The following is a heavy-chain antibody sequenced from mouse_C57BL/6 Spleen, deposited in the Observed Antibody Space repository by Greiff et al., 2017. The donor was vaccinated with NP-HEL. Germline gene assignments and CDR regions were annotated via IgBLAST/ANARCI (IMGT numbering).Heavy chain of an antibody. Sequence: QVQLQQPGAELVRPGSSVKLSCKVSGYTFTSYWMHWVKQRPIQGLEWIGNIDPSDSATHYNQKFKDKATLTVDKSSSTAYMQLSSLTSEDSAVYYCARPDDGYWGQGTTLTVSS. D-gene: IGHD2-12*01. CDR3: ARPDDGY. CDR2: IDPSDSAT. J-gene: IGHJ2*01. V-gene: IGHV1-52*01. CDR1: GYTFTSYW.